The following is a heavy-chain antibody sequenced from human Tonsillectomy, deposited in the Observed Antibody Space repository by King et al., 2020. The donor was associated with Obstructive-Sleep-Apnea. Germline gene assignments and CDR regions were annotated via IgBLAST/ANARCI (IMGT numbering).Heavy chain of an antibody. V-gene: IGHV1-2*04. CDR3: ARSRNYGDYGIPPTGYFDL. J-gene: IGHJ2*01. CDR2: INPNSGGT. Sequence: VQLVESGAEVKKPGASVKVSCKASGYTFTGHYMHWVRQAPGQGLEWMGWINPNSGGTNYAQKFQGWVTMTRETSISTAYMELSRLRSDDTAVYYCARSRNYGDYGIPPTGYFDLWGRGTLVTVSS. CDR1: GYTFTGHY. D-gene: IGHD4-17*01.